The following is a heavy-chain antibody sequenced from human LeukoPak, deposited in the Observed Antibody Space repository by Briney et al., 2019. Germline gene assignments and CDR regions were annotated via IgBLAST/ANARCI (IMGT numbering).Heavy chain of an antibody. CDR1: GFVFSNYG. J-gene: IGHJ4*02. Sequence: PGGSLRLSCAASGFVFSNYGMHWVRQAPGKGLEWVAFVRYGGSNEYYADSVEGRFTISRDNSKNTPFLHMNSMRAEDTAVYSCAKESGSGYHSEGPHYWGLGTLVTVSS. V-gene: IGHV3-30*02. CDR2: VRYGGSNE. D-gene: IGHD6-19*01. CDR3: AKESGSGYHSEGPHY.